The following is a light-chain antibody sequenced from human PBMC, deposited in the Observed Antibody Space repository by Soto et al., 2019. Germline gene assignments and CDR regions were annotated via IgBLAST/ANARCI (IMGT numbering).Light chain of an antibody. Sequence: QSALTQPASVSGSPGQSITLSCTGTSSDIGGYDYVSWYQRYPGKAPKLIIYDVNNRPSGVSNRFSGSKSGTTASLTISGLQAEDEADYYCTSDASSSTPVVFGGGTKLTVL. CDR2: DVN. J-gene: IGLJ2*01. CDR1: SSDIGGYDY. CDR3: TSDASSSTPVV. V-gene: IGLV2-14*01.